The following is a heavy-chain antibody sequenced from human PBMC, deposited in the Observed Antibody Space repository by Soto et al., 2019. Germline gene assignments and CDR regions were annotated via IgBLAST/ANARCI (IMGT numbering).Heavy chain of an antibody. V-gene: IGHV4-59*01. CDR1: GGSISSYY. Sequence: SETLSLTCTVSGGSISSYYWGWIRQPPGKGLEWIGYIYDSGSTDCNPSLKSRVTISVDTSKNQFSLNLSSVSAADTAVYYCARVDGYGYFDYWGQGTLVTVSS. D-gene: IGHD5-18*01. J-gene: IGHJ4*02. CDR3: ARVDGYGYFDY. CDR2: IYDSGST.